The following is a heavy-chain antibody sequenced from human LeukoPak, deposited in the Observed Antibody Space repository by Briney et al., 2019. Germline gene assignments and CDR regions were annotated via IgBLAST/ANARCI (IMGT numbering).Heavy chain of an antibody. CDR3: AKRGVVIRVILVGFHKEAYYFDS. CDR2: ISGSGGST. Sequence: GGSLRLSCAVSGITLSNYGMSWVRQAPGKGLEWVAGISGSGGSTYYADSVKGRFTISRDNPKNTLYLQMNSLRAEDTAVYFCAKRGVVIRVILVGFHKEAYYFDSWGQGALVTVSS. V-gene: IGHV3-23*01. CDR1: GITLSNYG. J-gene: IGHJ4*02. D-gene: IGHD3-10*01.